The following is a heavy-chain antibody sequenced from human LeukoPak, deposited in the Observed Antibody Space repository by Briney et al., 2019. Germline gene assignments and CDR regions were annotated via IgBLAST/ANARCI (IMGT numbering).Heavy chain of an antibody. J-gene: IGHJ4*02. D-gene: IGHD3-10*01. V-gene: IGHV4-59*11. Sequence: PSETLSLTCTVSGGSISSHYWSWIRQPPGKGLEWIGYISYSGNTKYNPSLKSRVTMSIDTSKNQFSLRLSSVTAADTAVYYCAKSYGSGSYFDSWGQGTLVNVSS. CDR1: GGSISSHY. CDR3: AKSYGSGSYFDS. CDR2: ISYSGNT.